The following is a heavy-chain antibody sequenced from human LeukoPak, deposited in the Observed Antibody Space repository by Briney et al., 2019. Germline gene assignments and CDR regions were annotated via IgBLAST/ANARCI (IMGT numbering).Heavy chain of an antibody. Sequence: GGSLRLSCAASGFTFSNYAMHWVRQAPGKGLEWVAFIPYDRSDTYYADSVKGRFTISRDNSKNTLYLQMNSLRPEDSAIYCCAKDRSWSWDYWGQGTLVTVSS. CDR1: GFTFSNYA. CDR3: AKDRSWSWDY. J-gene: IGHJ4*02. D-gene: IGHD6-13*01. V-gene: IGHV3-30*02. CDR2: IPYDRSDT.